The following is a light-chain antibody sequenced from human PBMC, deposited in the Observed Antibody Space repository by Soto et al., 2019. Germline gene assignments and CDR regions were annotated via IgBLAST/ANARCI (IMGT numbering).Light chain of an antibody. CDR1: QSLLHSNGYKY. V-gene: IGKV2-28*01. CDR2: LGS. J-gene: IGKJ2*01. CDR3: MQALQFPFT. Sequence: DIVMTQSPLSLPVTPGEPASISCRSSQSLLHSNGYKYLEWYLQKPGQSPQLLISLGSSRASGVPDRFSGSGSGTDFTLKISRVEAEDVGVYYCMQALQFPFTFGQGTKLEIK.